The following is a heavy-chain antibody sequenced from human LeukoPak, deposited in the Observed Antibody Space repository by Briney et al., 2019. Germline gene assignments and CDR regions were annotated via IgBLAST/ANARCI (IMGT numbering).Heavy chain of an antibody. D-gene: IGHD3-22*01. CDR3: ARGDNYYDSSGQGFYFDY. Sequence: PGGSLRLSCAASGFTFSSYAMHWVRQAPGKGLEWVAVISYDGSNKYYADSVKGRFTISRDNSKNTLYLQMNSLRAEDTAVYYCARGDNYYDSSGQGFYFDYWGQGTLVTVSS. V-gene: IGHV3-30-3*01. CDR2: ISYDGSNK. CDR1: GFTFSSYA. J-gene: IGHJ4*02.